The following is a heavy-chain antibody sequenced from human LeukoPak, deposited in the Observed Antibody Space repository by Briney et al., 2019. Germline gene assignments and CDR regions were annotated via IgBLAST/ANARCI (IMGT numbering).Heavy chain of an antibody. CDR2: IYPGDSDT. CDR3: ARLIGYSYGYLSLGDY. D-gene: IGHD5-18*01. Sequence: GESLKISCKGSGYSFTSYWIGWERQMPGKGLEWMGIIYPGDSDTRYSPSFQGQVTISADKSISTAYLQWSSLKASDTAMYYCARLIGYSYGYLSLGDYWGQGTLVTVSS. CDR1: GYSFTSYW. V-gene: IGHV5-51*01. J-gene: IGHJ4*02.